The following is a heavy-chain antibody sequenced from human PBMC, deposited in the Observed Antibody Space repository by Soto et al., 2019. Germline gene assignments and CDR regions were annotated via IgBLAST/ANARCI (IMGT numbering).Heavy chain of an antibody. D-gene: IGHD6-6*01. CDR2: ISACNGNT. J-gene: IGHJ6*02. V-gene: IGHV1-18*04. Sequence: ASVKVSCKASGYTFTSYGISWVRQAPGQGLEWMGWISACNGNTNYAQKLQGRVTMTTDTSTSTAYMEPRSLRSDDTAVYYCATDSYSSSLEGGYGMDVWGQGTTVTVSS. CDR3: ATDSYSSSLEGGYGMDV. CDR1: GYTFTSYG.